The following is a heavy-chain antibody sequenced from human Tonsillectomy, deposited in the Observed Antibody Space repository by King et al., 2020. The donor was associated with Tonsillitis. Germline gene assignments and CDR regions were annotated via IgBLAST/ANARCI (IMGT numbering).Heavy chain of an antibody. CDR2: ISYSGNT. CDR3: ARFGGPFFPSDY. Sequence: QVQLQESGPGLVKPSETLSLTCTVSGGSISSYYWSWIRQPPGKGLEWIGYISYSGNTNYNPSLKSRVTISVDTSKNQFSLKLSSVTAADTAVYYCARFGGPFFPSDYWGQGTLVTVSS. CDR1: GGSISSYY. D-gene: IGHD3-10*01. V-gene: IGHV4-59*08. J-gene: IGHJ4*02.